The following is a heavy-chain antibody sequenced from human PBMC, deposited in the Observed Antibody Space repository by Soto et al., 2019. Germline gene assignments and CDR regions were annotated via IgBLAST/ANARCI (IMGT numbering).Heavy chain of an antibody. CDR2: IYYSGST. D-gene: IGHD2-8*01. CDR1: GGSISSYY. J-gene: IGHJ4*02. V-gene: IGHV4-59*04. CDR3: NANDY. Sequence: SETLSLTCTVSGGSISSYYWSWIRQPPGKGLEWIGYIYYSGSTYYNPSLKSRVTISVDTSKNQFSLKLSSVTAADTAVYYCNANDYWGQGTLVTVSS.